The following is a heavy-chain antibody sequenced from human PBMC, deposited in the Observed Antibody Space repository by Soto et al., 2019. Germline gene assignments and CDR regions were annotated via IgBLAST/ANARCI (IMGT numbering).Heavy chain of an antibody. CDR3: AKRWRYCSGGSCYSGGIDY. J-gene: IGHJ4*02. V-gene: IGHV3-23*01. CDR2: ISGSGGST. Sequence: GGSLRLSCAASGFTFSSYAMSWVRQAPGKGLEWVSAISGSGGSTYYADSVKGRFTISRDNSKNTLYLQMNSLRAEDTAVYYSAKRWRYCSGGSCYSGGIDYWGQGTLVTVSS. D-gene: IGHD2-15*01. CDR1: GFTFSSYA.